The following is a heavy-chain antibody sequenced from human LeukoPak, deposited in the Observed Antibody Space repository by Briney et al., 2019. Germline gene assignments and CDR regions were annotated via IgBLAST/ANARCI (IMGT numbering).Heavy chain of an antibody. J-gene: IGHJ4*02. CDR3: AKRLWSGEIPY. CDR2: ISDGGTDT. Sequence: PGGSLRLSCAASGFRFSTYALTWVRQAPGKGLEWVSTISDGGTDTYYGDSVKGRFTISRDDSENTLFLQMNSLRADDTAVYLCAKRLWSGEIPYWGQGTLVTVSS. CDR1: GFRFSTYA. V-gene: IGHV3-23*01. D-gene: IGHD3-10*01.